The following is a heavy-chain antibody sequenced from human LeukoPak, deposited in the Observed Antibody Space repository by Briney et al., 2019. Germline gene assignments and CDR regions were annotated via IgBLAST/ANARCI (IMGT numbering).Heavy chain of an antibody. D-gene: IGHD7-27*01. CDR2: TYYRSKWYK. J-gene: IGHJ4*02. Sequence: SQTLSLTCAISGDSVSSNSAAWNWIRQSPSRGLEWLGRTYYRSKWYKEYALSVKSRITINPDTSKNQFSLQLNSVTPEDAAVYYCTSLTGDTDYWGQGTLVTVSS. CDR1: GDSVSSNSAA. V-gene: IGHV6-1*01. CDR3: TSLTGDTDY.